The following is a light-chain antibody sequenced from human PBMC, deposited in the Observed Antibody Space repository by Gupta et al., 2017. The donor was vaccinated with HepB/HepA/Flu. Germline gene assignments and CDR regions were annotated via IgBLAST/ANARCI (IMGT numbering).Light chain of an antibody. Sequence: EIVLMHSPGTLSLSPGERATLSCRTSQTISATYLAWYQQKPGQAPRLLIYAASNRATGIPDRFSGSGSGTDFTLTISRLEPEDFAVYYCHQYGSSSWTFGQGTEVEIK. J-gene: IGKJ1*01. CDR3: HQYGSSSWT. V-gene: IGKV3-20*01. CDR1: QTISATY. CDR2: AAS.